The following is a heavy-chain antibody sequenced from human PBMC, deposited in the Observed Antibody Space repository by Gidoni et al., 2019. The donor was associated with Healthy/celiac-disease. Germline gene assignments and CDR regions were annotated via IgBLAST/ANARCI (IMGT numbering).Heavy chain of an antibody. D-gene: IGHD6-13*01. Sequence: QVQLQQWGAGLLKPSETLSLTCAVYGGSFSGYYWSWIRQPPGKGLEWIGEINHSGGTNYNPSLKSRVTISVDTSKNQFSLKLSSVTAADTAVYYCARTSSWARFDIWGQGTMVTVSS. J-gene: IGHJ3*02. CDR3: ARTSSWARFDI. CDR1: GGSFSGYY. CDR2: INHSGGT. V-gene: IGHV4-34*01.